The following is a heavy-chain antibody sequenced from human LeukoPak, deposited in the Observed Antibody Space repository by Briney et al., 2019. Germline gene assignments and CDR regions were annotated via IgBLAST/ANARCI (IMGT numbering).Heavy chain of an antibody. CDR2: IYDSGNT. CDR1: GPFIKTYY. D-gene: IGHD5-18*01. V-gene: IGHV4-59*08. CDR3: ARIHRPWAFDI. Sequence: SETLSLTCTVSGPFIKTYYWSWIRQVPGKGLEWIGHIYDSGNTNYNPSIKSRVTILADTSKSQFSLKLSSVTAADTAVYYCARIHRPWAFDIWGQGTMVTVSS. J-gene: IGHJ3*02.